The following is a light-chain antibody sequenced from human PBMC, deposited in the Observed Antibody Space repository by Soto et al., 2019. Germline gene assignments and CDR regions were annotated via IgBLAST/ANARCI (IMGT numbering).Light chain of an antibody. V-gene: IGLV1-51*01. CDR3: GTWDSSLSAYV. Sequence: QSVLTQPPPVSAAPGQRVTISCSGSSSNVGNNYVSWYQQLPGTAPKLLIHDNNKRPSGIPDRFSDSKSGTSATLAITGLQTGDEADYYCGTWDSSLSAYVFGTGTKVTVL. CDR2: DNN. J-gene: IGLJ1*01. CDR1: SSNVGNNY.